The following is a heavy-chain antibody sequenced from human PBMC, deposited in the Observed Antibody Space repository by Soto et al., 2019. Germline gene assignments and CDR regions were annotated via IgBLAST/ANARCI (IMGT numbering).Heavy chain of an antibody. V-gene: IGHV3-21*01. CDR3: ARGVGAYDYVWGSHNWCDP. CDR2: ISSSSSYI. D-gene: IGHD3-16*01. CDR1: GFTFSSYS. J-gene: IGHJ5*02. Sequence: EVQLVESGGGLVKPGGSLRLSCAASGFTFSSYSMNWVRQAPGKGLEWVSSISSSSSYIYYADSVKGRFTISRDNAKNSLYLQMNSLRSEYTAVYYCARGVGAYDYVWGSHNWCDPWGQGTLVTVSS.